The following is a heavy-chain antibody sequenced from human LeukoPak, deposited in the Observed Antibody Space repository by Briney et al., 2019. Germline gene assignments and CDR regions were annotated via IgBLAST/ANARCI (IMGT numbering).Heavy chain of an antibody. D-gene: IGHD3-10*01. J-gene: IGHJ6*02. Sequence: GGSLRLSCAASGFTFSSYAMSWVRQAPGKGLERVSAISGSGGSTYYADSVKGRFTISRDNSKNTLYLQMNSLRAEDTAVYYCAKDLYGSGSYYLVYYYGMDVWGQGTTVTVSS. CDR2: ISGSGGST. CDR1: GFTFSSYA. V-gene: IGHV3-23*01. CDR3: AKDLYGSGSYYLVYYYGMDV.